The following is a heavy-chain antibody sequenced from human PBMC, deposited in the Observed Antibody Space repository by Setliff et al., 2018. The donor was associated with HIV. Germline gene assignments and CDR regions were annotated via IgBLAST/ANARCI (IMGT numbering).Heavy chain of an antibody. V-gene: IGHV1-18*01. CDR2: ISVYNGNT. CDR1: GYTFSDYG. J-gene: IGHJ6*03. D-gene: IGHD2-8*01. CDR3: ARTPRIMVTLKGEYYYYYMDV. Sequence: GASVKVSCKTSGYTFSDYGITRVRQAPGQGLEWMGWISVYNGNTNYAQKFQGRLSMSTSSSTSTANMFLRSLRYDDTAVYYCARTPRIMVTLKGEYYYYYMDVWGKGTTVTVSS.